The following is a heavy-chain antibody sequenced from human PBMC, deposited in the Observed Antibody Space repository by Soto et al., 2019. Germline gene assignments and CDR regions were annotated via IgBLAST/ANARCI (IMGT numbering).Heavy chain of an antibody. V-gene: IGHV1-69*13. J-gene: IGHJ4*02. Sequence: SVKVSCKASGGTFSSYAISWVRQAPGQGLEWMGGIIPIFGTANYAQKFQGRVTITADESTSTAYMELSSLRSEDTAVYYCARYSSSWGRSFDYWGQGTLVTVSS. CDR2: IIPIFGTA. D-gene: IGHD6-13*01. CDR3: ARYSSSWGRSFDY. CDR1: GGTFSSYA.